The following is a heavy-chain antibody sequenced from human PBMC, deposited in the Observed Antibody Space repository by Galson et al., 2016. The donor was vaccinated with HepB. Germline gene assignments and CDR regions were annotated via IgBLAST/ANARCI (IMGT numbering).Heavy chain of an antibody. CDR1: GDSISSHY. Sequence: SETLSLTCTVSGDSISSHYWGWIRQPPGKGLEWIGEINHTGSTNYNPSLKSRVTMSVDTSTNQFSLKLSSVTAADTAVYYCARAGTVVVPGAFRWFDPWGQGTLFTVSS. CDR2: INHTGST. J-gene: IGHJ5*02. D-gene: IGHD1-7*01. CDR3: ARAGTVVVPGAFRWFDP. V-gene: IGHV4-34*01.